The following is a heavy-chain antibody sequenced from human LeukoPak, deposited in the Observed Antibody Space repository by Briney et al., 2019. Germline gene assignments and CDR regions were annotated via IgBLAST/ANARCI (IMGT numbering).Heavy chain of an antibody. D-gene: IGHD5/OR15-5a*01. V-gene: IGHV3-21*04. CDR3: AKAAVYHDSCPDS. CDR1: GFTFSSYS. Sequence: KPGGSLRLSCAASGFTFSSYSMNWVRQAPGKGLEWVSSISSSSSYIYYADSVKGRFTISRDNSKNTLYLQVDSLRAEYTAVYYCAKAAVYHDSCPDSWGQGTLVTVSS. CDR2: ISSSSSYI. J-gene: IGHJ4*02.